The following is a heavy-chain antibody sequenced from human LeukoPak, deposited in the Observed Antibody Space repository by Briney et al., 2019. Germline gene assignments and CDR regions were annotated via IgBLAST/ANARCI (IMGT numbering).Heavy chain of an antibody. CDR1: GFTFSSYS. J-gene: IGHJ5*02. CDR2: ISSSSSYI. D-gene: IGHD2-15*01. CDR3: ARGKRRRYCSGGSCYSDNWFNP. Sequence: PGGSLRLSCAASGFTFSSYSMNWVRQAPGKGLEWVSSISSSSSYIYYADSVKGRFTISRDNAKSSLYLQMNSLRAEDTAVYYCARGKRRRYCSGGSCYSDNWFNPWGQGTLVTVSS. V-gene: IGHV3-21*01.